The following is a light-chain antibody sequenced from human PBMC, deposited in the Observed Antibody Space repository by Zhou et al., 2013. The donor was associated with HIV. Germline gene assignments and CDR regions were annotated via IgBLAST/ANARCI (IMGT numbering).Light chain of an antibody. CDR2: KAS. CDR3: QQYKNYWT. Sequence: DIQMTQSPSTLSASVGDRVTITCRASQSIDGWLAWYQQKPGKAPKLLINKASSLESGVPARFSGSGSGTEFTLTISSLQPDDFATYYCQQYKNYWTFGQGTKVDIK. J-gene: IGKJ1*01. CDR1: QSIDGW. V-gene: IGKV1-5*03.